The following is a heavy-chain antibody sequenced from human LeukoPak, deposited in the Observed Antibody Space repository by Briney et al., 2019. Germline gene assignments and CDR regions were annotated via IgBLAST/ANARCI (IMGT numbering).Heavy chain of an antibody. CDR3: ARTRWRQLGSFFVY. J-gene: IGHJ4*02. CDR2: INHSGST. Sequence: SETLSLTCAVYGGSFSGYYWSWIRQPPGKGLEWIGEINHSGSTNYNPSLKSRVTISVDTSKNQFSLKLSSVTAAGTAVYYCARTRWRQLGSFFVYWSQGTLVTVSS. D-gene: IGHD5-24*01. V-gene: IGHV4-34*01. CDR1: GGSFSGYY.